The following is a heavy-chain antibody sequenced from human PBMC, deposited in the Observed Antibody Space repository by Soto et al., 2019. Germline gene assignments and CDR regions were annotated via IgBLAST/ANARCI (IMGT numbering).Heavy chain of an antibody. V-gene: IGHV3-7*01. Sequence: GGSLRLSCAASGFTFSSYWMSWVRQAPGKGLEWVANIKQDGSEKYYVDSVKGRFTISRDNAKNSLYLQMNSLRAEDTAVYYCARVWKDYGDYGADYYYYMDVWGKGTTVTVSS. CDR1: GFTFSSYW. CDR3: ARVWKDYGDYGADYYYYMDV. CDR2: IKQDGSEK. D-gene: IGHD4-17*01. J-gene: IGHJ6*03.